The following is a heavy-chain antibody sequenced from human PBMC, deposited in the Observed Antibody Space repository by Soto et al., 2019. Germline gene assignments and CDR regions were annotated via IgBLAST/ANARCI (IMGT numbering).Heavy chain of an antibody. D-gene: IGHD6-6*01. V-gene: IGHV3-30*18. Sequence: QVQLVESGGGVVQPGTSLRLSCSASGFTLSGVDMHWVRRAQAKGLEWVAVMSYDGRNQYYEDSVKGRFTVSRDSSKSTLYLQMNSLRTEDAAVYYCAKGGWYTSSSRSDCWGQGTLVTVSS. CDR2: MSYDGRNQ. J-gene: IGHJ4*02. CDR1: GFTLSGVD. CDR3: AKGGWYTSSSRSDC.